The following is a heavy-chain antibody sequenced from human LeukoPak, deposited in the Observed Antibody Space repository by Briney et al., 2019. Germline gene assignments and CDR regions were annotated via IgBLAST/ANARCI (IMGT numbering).Heavy chain of an antibody. Sequence: SQTLSLTCAVYGGSFSGYYWSWIRQPPGKGLEWIGEINHSGSTNYNPSLKSRVTISVDTSKNQFSLKLSSVTAADTAVYYCARDYYYDSSGYYYSNFRGRRRWFDPWGQGTLVTVSS. D-gene: IGHD3-22*01. V-gene: IGHV4-34*01. CDR2: INHSGST. CDR1: GGSFSGYY. CDR3: ARDYYYDSSGYYYSNFRGRRRWFDP. J-gene: IGHJ5*02.